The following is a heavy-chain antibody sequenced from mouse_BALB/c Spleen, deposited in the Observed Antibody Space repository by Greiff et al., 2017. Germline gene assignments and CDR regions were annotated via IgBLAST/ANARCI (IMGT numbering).Heavy chain of an antibody. D-gene: IGHD2-3*01. J-gene: IGHJ4*01. CDR1: GFNIKDTY. V-gene: IGHV14-3*02. Sequence: VQLQQSGAELVKPGASVKLSCTASGFNIKDTYMHWVKQRPEQGLEWIGRIDPANGNTKYDPKFQGKATITADTSSNTAYLQLSSLTSEDTAVYYCARGYYVVYYAMDYWGQGTSVTVSS. CDR2: IDPANGNT. CDR3: ARGYYVVYYAMDY.